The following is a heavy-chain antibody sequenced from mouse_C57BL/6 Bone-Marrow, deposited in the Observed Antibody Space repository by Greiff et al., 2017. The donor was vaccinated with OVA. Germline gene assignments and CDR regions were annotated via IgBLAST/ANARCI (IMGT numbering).Heavy chain of an antibody. Sequence: VQLQQSGAELVKPGASVKLSCKASGYTFTSYWMQWVKQRPGQGLEWIGEIDPSDSYTNYNQKFKGKATLTVDTSSSTAYMQLSSLTSEDSAVYYCARFRQLRLRGFAYWGQGTLVTVSA. CDR1: GYTFTSYW. CDR3: ARFRQLRLRGFAY. D-gene: IGHD3-2*02. J-gene: IGHJ3*01. CDR2: IDPSDSYT. V-gene: IGHV1-50*01.